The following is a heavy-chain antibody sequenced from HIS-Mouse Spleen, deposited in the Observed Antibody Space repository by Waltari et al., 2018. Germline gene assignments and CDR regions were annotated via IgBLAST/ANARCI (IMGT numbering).Heavy chain of an antibody. CDR1: GGSISSSSYY. CDR2: IYYSGGT. CDR3: ARTSGYSYGYSYYYYGMDV. D-gene: IGHD5-18*01. J-gene: IGHJ6*02. V-gene: IGHV4-39*01. Sequence: QLQLQESGPGLVKPSETLSLTCTVSGGSISSSSYYWGWIRQPPGKGLEWIGSIYYSGGTYYTPSLTRRVTRSVETSKNQFSLKLGSVTAADTAVYYCARTSGYSYGYSYYYYGMDVWGQGTTVTVSS.